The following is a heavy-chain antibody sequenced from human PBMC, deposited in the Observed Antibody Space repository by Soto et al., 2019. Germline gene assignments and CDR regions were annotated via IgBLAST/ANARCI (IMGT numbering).Heavy chain of an antibody. V-gene: IGHV5-51*01. D-gene: IGHD3-10*01. CDR3: ARGPRLLWFGESTANYFDY. Sequence: GESLKISCKGSGYSFTSYWIGWVRQMPGKGLEWMGIIYPGDSDTRYSPSFQGQVTISADKSISTAYLQWSSLKASDTAMYYWARGPRLLWFGESTANYFDYWGQGTLVTVSS. J-gene: IGHJ4*02. CDR2: IYPGDSDT. CDR1: GYSFTSYW.